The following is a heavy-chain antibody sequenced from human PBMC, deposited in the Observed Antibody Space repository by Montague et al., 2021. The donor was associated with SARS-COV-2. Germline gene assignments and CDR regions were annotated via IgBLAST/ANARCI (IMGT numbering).Heavy chain of an antibody. CDR3: ARDVEGFGELQVDY. D-gene: IGHD3-10*01. CDR2: INWNSGST. CDR1: GFTFDDYG. Sequence: SLRLSCAASGFTFDDYGMSWVRQAPGKGLEWVSGINWNSGSTGYADSVKGRFTISRDNAKNSLYLQMNSLRAEDTALYYCARDVEGFGELQVDYWGQGTLVTVSS. J-gene: IGHJ4*02. V-gene: IGHV3-20*04.